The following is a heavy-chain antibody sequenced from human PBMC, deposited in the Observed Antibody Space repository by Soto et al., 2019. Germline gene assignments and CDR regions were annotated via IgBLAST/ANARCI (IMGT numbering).Heavy chain of an antibody. D-gene: IGHD6-13*01. J-gene: IGHJ6*02. CDR3: ARVGGPAAGPNYYYYGMDV. CDR2: MNPNSGAT. CDR1: GYTFIGYE. V-gene: IGHV1-2*02. Sequence: ASVKVSCKASGYTFIGYEMHWVRQAPGQGLEWMGLMNPNSGATRIAQRFQGRVTMTRDTSTSTVYMELSSLRSEDTAVYYCARVGGPAAGPNYYYYGMDVWGQGTTVTVSS.